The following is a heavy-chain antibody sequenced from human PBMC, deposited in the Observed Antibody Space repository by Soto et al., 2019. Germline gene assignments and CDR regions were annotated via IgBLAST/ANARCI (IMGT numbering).Heavy chain of an antibody. Sequence: GESLKISCKGSGYSFTSYWIGWVRQMPGKGLEWMGIIYPGDSDTRYSPSFQGQVTISADKSISTAYLQWSSLKASDTAMYYCARHYYYDSSGYSPSYFDYWGQGTLVTVS. V-gene: IGHV5-51*01. CDR3: ARHYYYDSSGYSPSYFDY. D-gene: IGHD3-22*01. J-gene: IGHJ4*02. CDR1: GYSFTSYW. CDR2: IYPGDSDT.